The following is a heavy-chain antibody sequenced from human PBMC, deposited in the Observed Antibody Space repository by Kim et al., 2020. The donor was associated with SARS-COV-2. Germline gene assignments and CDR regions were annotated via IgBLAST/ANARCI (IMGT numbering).Heavy chain of an antibody. Sequence: GGSLRLSCAASGFTVSDSPMHWVRQASGKGLEWVGRIRSKANSYATSSAASVNGRFTNSREDSESTAYLQMNSLKTEDTAVYYCISIHGTTVAFWDAFDVWGQGTLVTVSS. CDR2: IRSKANSYAT. CDR3: ISIHGTTVAFWDAFDV. D-gene: IGHD1-1*01. J-gene: IGHJ3*01. V-gene: IGHV3-73*01. CDR1: GFTVSDSP.